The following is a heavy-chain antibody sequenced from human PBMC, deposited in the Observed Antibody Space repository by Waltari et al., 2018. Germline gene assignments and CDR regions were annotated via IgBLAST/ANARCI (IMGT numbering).Heavy chain of an antibody. Sequence: QVQLQESGPGLVKPSETLSLTCAVSGSSISSGYYRGWIRQPPGKGLEWIGSIYHSGSTYYNPSLKSRVTISVDTSKNQFSLKLSSVTAADTAVYYCARLAQWLVGGMDVWGQGTTVTVSS. CDR1: GSSISSGYY. J-gene: IGHJ6*02. V-gene: IGHV4-38-2*01. CDR2: IYHSGST. D-gene: IGHD6-19*01. CDR3: ARLAQWLVGGMDV.